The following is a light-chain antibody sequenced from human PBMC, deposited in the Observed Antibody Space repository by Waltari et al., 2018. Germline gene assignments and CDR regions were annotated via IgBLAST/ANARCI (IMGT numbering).Light chain of an antibody. J-gene: IGKJ2*01. CDR1: QSINTY. CDR3: QQSYSPPFT. CDR2: AAS. V-gene: IGKV1-39*01. Sequence: DIQMTQSPSSLSASVGDRVTITCRTGQSINTYLNWYQQKPGKAPRFLIYAASTLLSGVPSRFSGSGSGTYFTLTINGLQAEDSATYYCQQSYSPPFTFGLGTSLEI.